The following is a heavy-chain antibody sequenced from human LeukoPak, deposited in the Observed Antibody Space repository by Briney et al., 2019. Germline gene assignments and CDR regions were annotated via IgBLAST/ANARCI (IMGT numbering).Heavy chain of an antibody. CDR1: GFTFNSYA. V-gene: IGHV3-30-3*01. CDR2: ISYDGSNK. D-gene: IGHD6-19*01. Sequence: PGRSLRLSCAASGFTFNSYAMHWVRQAPGKGLEWVALISYDGSNKYYADSVKGRFTISRDNAKNSLYLQMNSLRAEDTAVYYCAKGKDSVAGATNDYWGQGTLVTVSS. J-gene: IGHJ4*02. CDR3: AKGKDSVAGATNDY.